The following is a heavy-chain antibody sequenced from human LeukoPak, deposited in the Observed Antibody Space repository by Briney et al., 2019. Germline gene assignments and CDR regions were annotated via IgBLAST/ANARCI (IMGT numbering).Heavy chain of an antibody. J-gene: IGHJ4*02. CDR1: GFTFAQYM. D-gene: IGHD3-22*01. V-gene: IGHV3-43*01. CDR3: AKDYGNYRGFDY. CDR2: ISWDGATI. Sequence: GGSLRLSCAASGFTFAQYMMHWVRQVPGEGLEGVSFISWDGATIYYADSVKGRFTISRDNSKNSLYLQMNSLRSEDTALYYCAKDYGNYRGFDYWGQGTPVTVSS.